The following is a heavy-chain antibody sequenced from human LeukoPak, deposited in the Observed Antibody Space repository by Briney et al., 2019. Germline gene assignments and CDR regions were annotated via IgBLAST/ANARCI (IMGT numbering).Heavy chain of an antibody. D-gene: IGHD1-26*01. V-gene: IGHV4-39*01. J-gene: IGHJ4*02. CDR2: ICYSGST. CDR3: GKSGGYGLIYY. Sequence: SETLSLTCTVSRGSISSSSYYWGWIRQPPGKGLGWIGSICYSGSTYYNPSLRSRFTISVDTSKNQFSLRLSSVTAADTAMYYGGKSGGYGLIYYWGQGTLVTVSS. CDR1: RGSISSSSYY.